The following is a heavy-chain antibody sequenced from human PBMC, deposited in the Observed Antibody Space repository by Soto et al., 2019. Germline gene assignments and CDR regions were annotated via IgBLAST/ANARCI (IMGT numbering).Heavy chain of an antibody. D-gene: IGHD6-19*01. CDR2: ISGSGDST. Sequence: GGSLRLSCAASGLTFSNYAMNWVRQAPGKGLEWVSNISGSGDSTYYADSVKGRFTISRDNSKNTLYLQMNSLRAEDTAIYYCVKEGSGWYSRGCFDLWGRGTMVTVSS. CDR3: VKEGSGWYSRGCFDL. CDR1: GLTFSNYA. J-gene: IGHJ3*01. V-gene: IGHV3-23*01.